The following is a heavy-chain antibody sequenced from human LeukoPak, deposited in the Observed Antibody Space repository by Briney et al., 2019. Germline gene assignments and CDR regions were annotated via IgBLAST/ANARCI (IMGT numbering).Heavy chain of an antibody. Sequence: ASVKVSCKASGYTFTSYDINWVRQATGQGLEWMGWMNPNSGNTGYAQKFQGRVTMTRNTSISTAYMELSSLRSEDTAVYYCARGYYDILTGYYTFYFDYWGQGTLVTVSS. D-gene: IGHD3-9*01. CDR1: GYTFTSYD. CDR3: ARGYYDILTGYYTFYFDY. J-gene: IGHJ4*02. CDR2: MNPNSGNT. V-gene: IGHV1-8*01.